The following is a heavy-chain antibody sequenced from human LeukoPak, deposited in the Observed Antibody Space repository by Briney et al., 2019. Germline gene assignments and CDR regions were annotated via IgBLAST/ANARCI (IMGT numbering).Heavy chain of an antibody. CDR1: GYTFTSYD. D-gene: IGHD6-13*01. Sequence: GASVKVSCKASGYTFTSYDINWVRQATGQGLEWMGWMNPNSGNTGYAQKFQGRVTITRNTSISTAYMELSSLGSEDTAVYYCAKDRRPNSYSSSWLDYWGQGTLITVSS. CDR2: MNPNSGNT. J-gene: IGHJ4*02. CDR3: AKDRRPNSYSSSWLDY. V-gene: IGHV1-8*03.